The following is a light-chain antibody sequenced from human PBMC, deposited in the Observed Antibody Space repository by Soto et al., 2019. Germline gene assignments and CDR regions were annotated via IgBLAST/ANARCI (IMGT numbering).Light chain of an antibody. CDR2: GAS. CDR3: QQYSNWPSWM. Sequence: EIVMTQSPVTLSVSPGESATLSCRASERISSNLAWYQQKPGQAPRLLIYGASTRATGIPARFSGSGSGTEFTLTISSLQSEDFAVYYCQQYSNWPSWMFGQGTKVDIK. J-gene: IGKJ1*01. CDR1: ERISSN. V-gene: IGKV3-15*01.